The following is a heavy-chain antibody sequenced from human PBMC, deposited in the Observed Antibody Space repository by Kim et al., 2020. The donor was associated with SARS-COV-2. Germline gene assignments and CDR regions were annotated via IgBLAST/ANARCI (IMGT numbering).Heavy chain of an antibody. D-gene: IGHD1-26*01. CDR1: GGSISSSSYY. CDR2: IYYSGST. J-gene: IGHJ3*02. V-gene: IGHV4-39*07. CDR3: AVGSSLVGAFDI. Sequence: SETLSLTCTVSGGSISSSSYYWGWIRQPPGKGLEWIGSIYYSGSTYYNPSLKSRVSISVDTSKNQFSLKLSSVTAADTAAYYCAVGSSLVGAFDIWGQGT.